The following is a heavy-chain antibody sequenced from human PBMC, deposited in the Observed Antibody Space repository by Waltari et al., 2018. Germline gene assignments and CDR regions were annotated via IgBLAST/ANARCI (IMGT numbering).Heavy chain of an antibody. D-gene: IGHD4-4*01. CDR1: GGSVTSYH. J-gene: IGHJ4*02. CDR2: ISDSGDP. CDR3: ARPVWDYTLGRGDFFQY. Sequence: QVLLQESGPGLVKPSETLSLTCTVSGGSVTSYHWSWIRQSPGKGLEWIGDISDSGDPNYRPSLRSRVTISVDTSDALFSLRLSSVTAADTAVYYCARPVWDYTLGRGDFFQYWGQGIRVTVSS. V-gene: IGHV4-59*08.